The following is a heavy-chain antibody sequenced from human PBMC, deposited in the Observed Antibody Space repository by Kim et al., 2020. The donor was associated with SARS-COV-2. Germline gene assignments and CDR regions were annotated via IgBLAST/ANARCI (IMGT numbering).Heavy chain of an antibody. CDR1: GGSISSSSYY. CDR3: ASQTYYYDSSGYYLPDY. J-gene: IGHJ4*02. Sequence: SETLSLTCTVSGGSISSSSYYWGWIRQPPGKGLEWIGSIYYSGSTYYNPSLKSRVTISVDTSKNQFSLKLSSVTAADTAVYYCASQTYYYDSSGYYLPDYWGQGTQVTVSS. D-gene: IGHD3-22*01. V-gene: IGHV4-39*01. CDR2: IYYSGST.